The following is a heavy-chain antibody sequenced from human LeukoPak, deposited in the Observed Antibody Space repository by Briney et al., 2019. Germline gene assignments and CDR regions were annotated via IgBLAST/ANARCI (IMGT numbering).Heavy chain of an antibody. CDR3: ARGAAAGTYYYYYMDV. Sequence: ASVKVSCKASGYTLTGYHMHWVRQAPGQGLEWMGWINPNSGDTNYAQKFQGRVTMTRDTSISTAYMELSRLRSDDTAVYYCARGAAAGTYYYYYMDVWGKGTTVTVSS. D-gene: IGHD6-13*01. CDR1: GYTLTGYH. V-gene: IGHV1-2*02. CDR2: INPNSGDT. J-gene: IGHJ6*03.